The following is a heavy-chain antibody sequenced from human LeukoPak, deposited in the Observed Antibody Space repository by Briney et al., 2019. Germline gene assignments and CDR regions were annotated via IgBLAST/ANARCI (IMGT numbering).Heavy chain of an antibody. Sequence: QTGGSLRLSCAASGFTFSSYGMHWVRQAPGKGLEWVAFIRYDGSNKYYADSVKGRFTISRDNSKNTLYLQMNSLRAEDTAVYYCAKDARTAVLMVTYVFDPWGQGTLVTVSS. CDR1: GFTFSSYG. CDR3: AKDARTAVLMVTYVFDP. V-gene: IGHV3-30*02. D-gene: IGHD2-8*01. CDR2: IRYDGSNK. J-gene: IGHJ5*02.